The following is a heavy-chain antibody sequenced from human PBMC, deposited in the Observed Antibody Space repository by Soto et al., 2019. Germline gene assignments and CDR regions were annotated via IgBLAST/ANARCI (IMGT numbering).Heavy chain of an antibody. V-gene: IGHV5-51*01. J-gene: IGHJ6*02. CDR1: GYSFTTYW. D-gene: IGHD1-1*01. CDR3: ARPQSLGSRYIGADV. CDR2: IYPGDSDV. Sequence: LKISCKGSGYSFTTYWIDWVRQMPGKGLEWVGIIYPGDSDVRYSPSFQGQVTISVDKSTSTAYLQWNNLKASDTAIYYCARPQSLGSRYIGADVWGQGTTVTVSS.